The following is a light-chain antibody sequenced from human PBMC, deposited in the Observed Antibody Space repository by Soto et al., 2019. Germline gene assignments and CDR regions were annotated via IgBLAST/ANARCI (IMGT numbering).Light chain of an antibody. J-gene: IGKJ5*01. Sequence: EIMITQSPPTLSVSPGERATLSCRASQSVSSSLAWYQQKPGQAPRLLIYGASTRATGTPARFSGSGSGTEFTLTISSLQSEDFAVYYCQQYKSWPPITFGQGTRLEI. V-gene: IGKV3-15*01. CDR3: QQYKSWPPIT. CDR1: QSVSSS. CDR2: GAS.